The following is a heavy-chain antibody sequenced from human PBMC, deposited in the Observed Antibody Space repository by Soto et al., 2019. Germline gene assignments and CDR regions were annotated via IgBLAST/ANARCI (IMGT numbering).Heavy chain of an antibody. CDR2: ISNTGINK. Sequence: QVQLVESGGGVVQPGRSLRLSCAASGFTFRTYGMHWVRQAPAKGLEWLAVISNTGINKYYADSVKGRFTISRDNSRDTLFLQMNSLRGEDTAIYYCAKVIRADSTSSNFYYYSGLDVWGQGTTVTVSS. V-gene: IGHV3-30*18. D-gene: IGHD6-6*01. J-gene: IGHJ6*02. CDR3: AKVIRADSTSSNFYYYSGLDV. CDR1: GFTFRTYG.